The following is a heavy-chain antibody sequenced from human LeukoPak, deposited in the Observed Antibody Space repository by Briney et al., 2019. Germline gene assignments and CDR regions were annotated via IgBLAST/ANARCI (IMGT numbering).Heavy chain of an antibody. V-gene: IGHV3-13*01. CDR1: GFTFSSYD. CDR3: ARGASYYGSGSYYTSWFDP. J-gene: IGHJ5*02. D-gene: IGHD3-10*01. CDR2: IGTAGDT. Sequence: PGGSLRLSCAASGFTFSSYDMHWVRQATGKGLEWASAIGTAGDTYYPGSVKGRFTISRENAKNSLYLQMNSLRAGDTAVYYCARGASYYGSGSYYTSWFDPWGQGTLVTVSS.